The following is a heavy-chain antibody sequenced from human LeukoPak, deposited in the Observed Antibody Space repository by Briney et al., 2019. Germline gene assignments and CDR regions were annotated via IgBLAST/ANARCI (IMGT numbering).Heavy chain of an antibody. CDR3: ARVYTVVTLVGAFDI. CDR2: IRSNSDYI. V-gene: IGHV3-21*01. Sequence: PGGSLRLSCAASGFTFSSYSMNWVRQAPGKGLEWVSAIRSNSDYISYADSVKGRFTISRDNAKNSLYLQMNSLRVEDTAIYYCARVYTVVTLVGAFDIWGQGTMVTASS. CDR1: GFTFSSYS. D-gene: IGHD4-23*01. J-gene: IGHJ3*02.